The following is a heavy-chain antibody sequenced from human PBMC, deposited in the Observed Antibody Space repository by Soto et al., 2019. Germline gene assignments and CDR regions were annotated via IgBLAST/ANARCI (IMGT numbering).Heavy chain of an antibody. Sequence: SETLSLTCTVSGGSISSYYWSWIRQPPGKGLEWIGYIYYSGSTNYNPSLKSRVTISVDTSKNQFSLKLSSVTAADTAVYYCARLITIFGVVTKYYFAYWGQGTLITVSS. CDR1: GGSISSYY. J-gene: IGHJ4*02. V-gene: IGHV4-59*08. CDR3: ARLITIFGVVTKYYFAY. CDR2: IYYSGST. D-gene: IGHD3-3*01.